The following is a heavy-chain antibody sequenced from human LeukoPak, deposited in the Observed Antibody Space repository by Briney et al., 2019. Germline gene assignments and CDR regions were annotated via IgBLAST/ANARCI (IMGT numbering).Heavy chain of an antibody. CDR3: TTERAYCGGDCPFDH. D-gene: IGHD2-21*02. CDR1: GFTFSNAG. V-gene: IGHV3-15*01. Sequence: GGSLRLSWAASGFTFSNAGMSWVRQAPGKGLEWVGRIKSKTDGGTTDYAAPVRGRFTISRDDSKNTLYLQMNSLKTEDTAVYYCTTERAYCGGDCPFDHWGQGTLVTVSS. CDR2: IKSKTDGGTT. J-gene: IGHJ4*02.